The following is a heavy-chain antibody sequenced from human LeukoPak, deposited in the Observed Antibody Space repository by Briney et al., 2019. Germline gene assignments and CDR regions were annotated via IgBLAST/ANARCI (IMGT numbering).Heavy chain of an antibody. CDR1: GFTFSSYS. D-gene: IGHD6-19*01. V-gene: IGHV3-21*04. Sequence: GGPLRLSCAASGFTFSSYSMNWVRQAPGKGLEWLSSISSSSSYIYYADSVKGRFTISRDNAKNSLYLQMNSLRAEDTAVYYCASGSSGWYDDYYYGMDVWGQGTTVTVSS. J-gene: IGHJ6*02. CDR2: ISSSSSYI. CDR3: ASGSSGWYDDYYYGMDV.